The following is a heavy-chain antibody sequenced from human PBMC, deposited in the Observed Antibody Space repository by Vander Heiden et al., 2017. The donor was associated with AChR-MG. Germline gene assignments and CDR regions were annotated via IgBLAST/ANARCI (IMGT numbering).Heavy chain of an antibody. J-gene: IGHJ5*02. CDR1: GFTFSSYG. CDR3: AKDLLAVAGLGEWFDP. Sequence: GRSLRLSCAASGFTFSSYGMHWVRQAPGKGLEWVAVISYDGSNKYYADSVKGRFTISRDNSKNTLYLQMNSLRAEDTAVYYCAKDLLAVAGLGEWFDPWGQGTLVTVSS. V-gene: IGHV3-30*18. D-gene: IGHD6-19*01. CDR2: ISYDGSNK.